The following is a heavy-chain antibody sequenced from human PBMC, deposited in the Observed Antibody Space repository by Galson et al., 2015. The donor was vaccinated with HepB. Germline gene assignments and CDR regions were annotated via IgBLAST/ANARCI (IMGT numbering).Heavy chain of an antibody. V-gene: IGHV3-64*01. CDR2: ISSNGGST. CDR3: ARGGYDAIFDY. J-gene: IGHJ4*02. CDR1: GFTFSSYA. Sequence: SLRLSCAASGFTFSSYAMHWVRQAPGKGLEYVSAISSNGGSTYYANSVKGRFTISRDNSKNTLYLQMGSLRAEDMAVYYCARGGYDAIFDYWGQGTLVTVSS. D-gene: IGHD5-12*01.